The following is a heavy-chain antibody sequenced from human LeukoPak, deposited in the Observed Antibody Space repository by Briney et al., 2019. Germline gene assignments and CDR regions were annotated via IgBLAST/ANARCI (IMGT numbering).Heavy chain of an antibody. D-gene: IGHD6-13*01. J-gene: IGHJ3*02. CDR3: ARASGAAAGPGAFDI. V-gene: IGHV1-69*13. CDR1: GGTFSSYA. CDR2: IIPTFGTA. Sequence: ASVKVSCKASGGTFSSYAISWVRQAPGQGLEWMGGIIPTFGTANYAQKFQGRVTITADESTSTAYMELSSLRSEDTAVYYCARASGAAAGPGAFDIWGQGTMVTVSS.